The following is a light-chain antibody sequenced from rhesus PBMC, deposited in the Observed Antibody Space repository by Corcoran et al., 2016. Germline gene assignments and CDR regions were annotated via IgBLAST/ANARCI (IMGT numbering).Light chain of an antibody. V-gene: IGKV3S9*01. J-gene: IGKJ1*01. CDR2: CAS. Sequence: EIVMTQSPATLSLSPGERATLSCRASQSVSSYVAWYQQKPEQAPRHLIYCASSRATGIPDRFSGSGSGTELTLIISSLEPEDVGVYYCQQYNNWKTFGQGTKVEIK. CDR3: QQYNNWKT. CDR1: QSVSSY.